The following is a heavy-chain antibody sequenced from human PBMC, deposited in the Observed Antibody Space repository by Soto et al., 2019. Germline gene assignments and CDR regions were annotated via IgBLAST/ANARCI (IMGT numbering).Heavy chain of an antibody. J-gene: IGHJ6*02. Sequence: GEALKVSCKGSGYSFTSYWISWVRQMPGKGLEWMGRIDPSDSYTNYSPSFQGHVTISADKSISTAYLQWSSLKASDTAMYYCASVGSAVAGTSDAINGMEVWGQGTTVTVSS. D-gene: IGHD6-19*01. CDR3: ASVGSAVAGTSDAINGMEV. CDR2: IDPSDSYT. CDR1: GYSFTSYW. V-gene: IGHV5-10-1*01.